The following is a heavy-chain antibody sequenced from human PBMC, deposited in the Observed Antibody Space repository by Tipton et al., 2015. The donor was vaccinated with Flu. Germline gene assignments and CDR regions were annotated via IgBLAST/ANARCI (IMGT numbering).Heavy chain of an antibody. CDR3: AKDREWMATSGDGFDY. J-gene: IGHJ4*02. V-gene: IGHV1-46*01. D-gene: IGHD5-24*01. Sequence: VQLVQSGAEVKKPGASVKVSCKASGYTFSNHYVHWVRQAPGQGLEWMGIIIPTTGGTNYAQRFQGRVTMTRDTSTSTVYMELSSLTSEDTAVYYCAKDREWMATSGDGFDYWGQGTLVTVSS. CDR1: GYTFSNHY. CDR2: IIPTTGGT.